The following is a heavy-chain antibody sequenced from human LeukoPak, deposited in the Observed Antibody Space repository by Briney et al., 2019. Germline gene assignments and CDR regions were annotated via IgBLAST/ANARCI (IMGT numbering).Heavy chain of an antibody. CDR3: ARGFGGVTAGYY. Sequence: PGGSLRLSCAASGFTFSNYWMSWVRQAPGKGLEWVANIKQDGSEKYYVDSVKGRFTISRDNSKNTLYLQMNSLRADDTAVYYCARGFGGVTAGYYWGQGTLVTVSS. J-gene: IGHJ4*02. D-gene: IGHD3-16*01. V-gene: IGHV3-7*03. CDR2: IKQDGSEK. CDR1: GFTFSNYW.